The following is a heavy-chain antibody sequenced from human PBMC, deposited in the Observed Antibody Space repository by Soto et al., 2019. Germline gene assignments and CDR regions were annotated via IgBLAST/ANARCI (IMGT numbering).Heavy chain of an antibody. D-gene: IGHD1-1*01. CDR3: ARTLPNRQLFDS. J-gene: IGHJ4*02. CDR1: GASFSGYY. Sequence: LSLTCTVSGASFSGYYWIWIRQPPGKGLEWIGEINHSGSTNYNPSLKSRVTISVDTSKNQFSLKLSSVTAADTAVYYCARTLPNRQLFDSWSQGTLVTVSS. V-gene: IGHV4-34*01. CDR2: INHSGST.